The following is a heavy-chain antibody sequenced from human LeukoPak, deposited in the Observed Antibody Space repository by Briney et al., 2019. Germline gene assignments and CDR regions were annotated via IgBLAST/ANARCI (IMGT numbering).Heavy chain of an antibody. V-gene: IGHV3-7*01. CDR3: ARGRNHPPRYSYGYYWFDP. CDR1: EFTFFTYS. CDR2: IKQDGSEK. J-gene: IGHJ5*02. Sequence: GGSLRLSCAASEFTFFTYSMSWVRQAPGKGLEWVANIKQDGSEKYYVDSVKGRFTISRDNAKNSLYLQMNSLRAEDTAVYYCARGRNHPPRYSYGYYWFDPWGQGTLVTVSS. D-gene: IGHD5-18*01.